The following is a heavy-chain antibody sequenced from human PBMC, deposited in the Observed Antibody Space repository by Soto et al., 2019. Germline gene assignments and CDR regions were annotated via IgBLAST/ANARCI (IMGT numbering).Heavy chain of an antibody. CDR1: GFAVSSNH. Sequence: EVQLVESGGGLVQPGGSLRLSCAASGFAVSSNHMTWVRQAPGKGLEWVSVIYSGGSKYYADSVKGRFTISRDNSENTLYLHLNSLRDEDTAVYCCATGVNYRPILGWGQGTLVTVSS. D-gene: IGHD3-16*01. CDR3: ATGVNYRPILG. V-gene: IGHV3-66*01. J-gene: IGHJ4*02. CDR2: IYSGGSK.